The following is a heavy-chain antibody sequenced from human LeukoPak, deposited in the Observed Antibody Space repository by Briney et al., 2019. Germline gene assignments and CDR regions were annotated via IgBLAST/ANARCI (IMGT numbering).Heavy chain of an antibody. J-gene: IGHJ4*02. D-gene: IGHD5-18*01. CDR2: ISSGSKYI. Sequence: GGSLRLSCVDSGFTFSTYSMNWVRQAPGKGPEWVSSISSGSKYIYNADSVKGRFTISRDNSKNSLYLQMDGLRVEDTAVYYCARALSYSYGSMDFWGQGTLVIVSS. CDR1: GFTFSTYS. CDR3: ARALSYSYGSMDF. V-gene: IGHV3-21*01.